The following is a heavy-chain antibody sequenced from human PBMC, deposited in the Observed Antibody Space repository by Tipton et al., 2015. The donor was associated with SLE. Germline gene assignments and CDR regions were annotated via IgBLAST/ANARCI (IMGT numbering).Heavy chain of an antibody. CDR2: ISGSGGST. V-gene: IGHV3-23*01. J-gene: IGHJ4*02. Sequence: SLRLSCAASGFTFSSYSMNWVRQAPGKGLEWVSAISGSGGSTYYADSVKGRFTISRDNSKNTLYLQMNSLRAEDTAVYYCARDLRAVLDYWGQGTLVTVSS. CDR1: GFTFSSYS. CDR3: ARDLRAVLDY. D-gene: IGHD2-8*01.